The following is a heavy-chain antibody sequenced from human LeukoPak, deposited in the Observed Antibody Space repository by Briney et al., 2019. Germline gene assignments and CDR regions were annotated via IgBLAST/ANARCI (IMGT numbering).Heavy chain of an antibody. D-gene: IGHD3-3*01. CDR3: AKTWRFLEWFDAFDI. CDR1: GFTFSPYA. V-gene: IGHV3-30-3*02. Sequence: GESLRLSCAASGFTFSPYAMNWVRQAPGKGLEWVAVISYDGSKKYYADSVKGRFTISRDNSKNTLYLQMNSLRAEDTAVYYCAKTWRFLEWFDAFDIWGQGTMVTVSS. CDR2: ISYDGSKK. J-gene: IGHJ3*02.